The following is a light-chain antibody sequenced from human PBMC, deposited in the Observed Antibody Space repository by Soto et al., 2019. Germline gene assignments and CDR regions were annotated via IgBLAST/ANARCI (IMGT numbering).Light chain of an antibody. CDR1: QSISSSY. CDR2: GAC. CDR3: QQYGSSPGT. Sequence: EIVLTQAPGTLSLSPGRRPTLSCRASQSISSSYLAWYQQKPGQAPRLLIYGACSRATGIPDRFSGSGSGTDFTLTISRPEPEDFAVYYCQQYGSSPGTFGQGTKLEIK. V-gene: IGKV3-20*01. J-gene: IGKJ2*01.